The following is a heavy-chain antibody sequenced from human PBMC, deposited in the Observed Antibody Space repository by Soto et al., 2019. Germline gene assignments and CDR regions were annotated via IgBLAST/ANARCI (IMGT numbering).Heavy chain of an antibody. CDR1: GGSISSYY. J-gene: IGHJ5*02. Sequence: QVQLQESGPGLVKPSETLSLTCTVSGGSISSYYWSWIRQPPGKGLEWIGYIYYSGSTNYNPSLKSRVTISVDTSKNQFSLKLSSVTAADTAVYYCARGYYDFWSGVYNWFDPRGQGTLVTVSS. CDR3: ARGYYDFWSGVYNWFDP. V-gene: IGHV4-59*01. D-gene: IGHD3-3*01. CDR2: IYYSGST.